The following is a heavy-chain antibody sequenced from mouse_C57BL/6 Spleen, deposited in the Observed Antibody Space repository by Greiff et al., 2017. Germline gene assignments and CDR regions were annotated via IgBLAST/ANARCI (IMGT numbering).Heavy chain of an antibody. V-gene: IGHV1-55*01. CDR2: IYPGRGST. J-gene: IGHJ4*01. D-gene: IGHD2-1*01. CDR1: GYTFTSYW. CDR3: ARGGGNYLYYAMDD. Sequence: QVQLQQPGAELVKPGASVKMSCKASGYTFTSYWITWVKQRPGQGLEWIGAIYPGRGSTNYNEKFKSKATLTVDNSSSTAYMQLSSLTSEDSAVYYCARGGGNYLYYAMDDWGQGTSVAVSA.